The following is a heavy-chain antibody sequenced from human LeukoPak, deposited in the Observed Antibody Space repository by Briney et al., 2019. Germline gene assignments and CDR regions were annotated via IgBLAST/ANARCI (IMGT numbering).Heavy chain of an antibody. CDR1: GFTFSSYS. V-gene: IGHV3-21*01. CDR2: ISSSSSYI. CDR3: ARVGYSYGYPQYYYGMDV. Sequence: GGSLRLSCVASGFTFSSYSMKWVRQAPGKGLEWVSSISSSSSYIYYADSVKGRFTISRDNARNSLYLQMNSLRAEDTAVYYCARVGYSYGYPQYYYGMDVWGQGTTVTVSS. D-gene: IGHD5-18*01. J-gene: IGHJ6*02.